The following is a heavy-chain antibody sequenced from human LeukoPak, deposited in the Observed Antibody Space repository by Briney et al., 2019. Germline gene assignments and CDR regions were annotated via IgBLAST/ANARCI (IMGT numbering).Heavy chain of an antibody. Sequence: GRSLRLSCAASGFTFDDYAMHWVRQAPGKGLEWVSGISWNSGSIGYADSVKGRFTISRDNAKNSLYLQMNSLRAEDTAVYYCARGPPGRYCSSTSCNPDWFDPWGQGTLVTVSS. V-gene: IGHV3-9*01. CDR3: ARGPPGRYCSSTSCNPDWFDP. CDR2: ISWNSGSI. CDR1: GFTFDDYA. J-gene: IGHJ5*02. D-gene: IGHD2-2*01.